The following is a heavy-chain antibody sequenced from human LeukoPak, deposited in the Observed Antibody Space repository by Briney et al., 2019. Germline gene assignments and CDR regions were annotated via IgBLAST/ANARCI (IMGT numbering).Heavy chain of an antibody. CDR2: IYSGGST. V-gene: IGHV3-53*01. Sequence: GRSLRLSCAASGFTVSSNYMSWVRQAPGKGLEWVSVIYSGGSTYYADSVKGRFTISRDNSKNTLYLQMNSLRAEDTAVYYCARDQYYYDSSGYYPIYYYYYMDVWGKGTTVTVSS. CDR1: GFTVSSNY. D-gene: IGHD3-22*01. CDR3: ARDQYYYDSSGYYPIYYYYYMDV. J-gene: IGHJ6*03.